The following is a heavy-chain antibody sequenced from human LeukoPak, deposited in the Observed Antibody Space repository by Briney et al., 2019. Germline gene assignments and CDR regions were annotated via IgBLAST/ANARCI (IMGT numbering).Heavy chain of an antibody. V-gene: IGHV4-59*02. J-gene: IGHJ4*02. CDR2: VFHGGNV. CDR1: GGFVSNFY. Sequence: PSETLSLTCIVSGGFVSNFYWNWIWQSPGKGLEWMGFVFHGGNVNYNPSLRSRLRMSLDTSRNRVSLKLTFVTAADTAVYYCSGETVIGVLTPHSFHRWGRGTPVTASS. D-gene: IGHD3-3*01. CDR3: SGETVIGVLTPHSFHR.